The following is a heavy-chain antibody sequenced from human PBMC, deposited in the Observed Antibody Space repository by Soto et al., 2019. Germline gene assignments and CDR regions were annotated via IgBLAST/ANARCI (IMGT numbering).Heavy chain of an antibody. D-gene: IGHD2-15*01. J-gene: IGHJ4*02. CDR1: GGTFSSYA. V-gene: IGHV1-69*01. CDR2: IIPIFGTA. CDR3: ARDLGGGRGYCSGGSCYAFDY. Sequence: QVQLVQSGAEVKKPGSSVKVSCKASGGTFSSYAISWVRQAPGQGLEWMGGIIPIFGTANYAQKFQGRVTITADESTSTAYMELSSLRSEDTAVYYCARDLGGGRGYCSGGSCYAFDYWGQGTLVTVFS.